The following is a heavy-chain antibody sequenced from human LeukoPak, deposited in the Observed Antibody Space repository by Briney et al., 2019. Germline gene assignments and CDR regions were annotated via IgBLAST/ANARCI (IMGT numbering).Heavy chain of an antibody. J-gene: IGHJ3*02. Sequence: ASVKVSCMACGYTFTGYYMHWVRPAPGQGREWMGWINPNSGGTNYAQKFQGRVTMTRDTSISTAYMELSRLRSDDTAVYYCARVRNLGAFDIWGQGTMVTVSS. V-gene: IGHV1-2*02. D-gene: IGHD1-14*01. CDR2: INPNSGGT. CDR1: GYTFTGYY. CDR3: ARVRNLGAFDI.